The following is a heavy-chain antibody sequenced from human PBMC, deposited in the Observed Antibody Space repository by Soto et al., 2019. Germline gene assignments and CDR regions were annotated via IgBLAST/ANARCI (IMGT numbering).Heavy chain of an antibody. J-gene: IGHJ4*02. CDR3: AKVRLEQWPLEAFDY. CDR1: GFTFSSYA. CDR2: ISGSGGST. Sequence: SGGSLRLSCAASGFTFSSYAMSWVRQAPGKGLEWVSAISGSGGSTYYADSVKGRFTISRDNSKNTLYLQMNSLRAEDTAVYYCAKVRLEQWPLEAFDYWGQGTLVTVSS. D-gene: IGHD6-19*01. V-gene: IGHV3-23*01.